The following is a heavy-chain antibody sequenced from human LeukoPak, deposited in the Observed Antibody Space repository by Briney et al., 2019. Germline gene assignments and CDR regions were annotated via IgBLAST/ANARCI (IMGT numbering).Heavy chain of an antibody. D-gene: IGHD6-13*01. CDR3: ARTSSSWYRYWFDP. V-gene: IGHV5-51*01. Sequence: GESLKISCKGSAYSFTSYWIGWVRQMPGKGLEWMGIIFPGDSDTRYSPYFQGQVTISADKSISTAYLQWSSLKASDTAMYYCARTSSSWYRYWFDPWGQGTLVTVSS. CDR1: AYSFTSYW. J-gene: IGHJ5*02. CDR2: IFPGDSDT.